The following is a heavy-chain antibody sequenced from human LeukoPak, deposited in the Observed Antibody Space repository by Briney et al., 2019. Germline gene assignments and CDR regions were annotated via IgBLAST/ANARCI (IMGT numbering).Heavy chain of an antibody. V-gene: IGHV4-59*08. J-gene: IGHJ6*03. CDR1: GGSIRSYY. CDR2: IYYSGST. D-gene: IGHD6-19*01. Sequence: SETLSLTCTVSGGSIRSYYWSWIRQSPGKGLEWIGYIYYSGSTRYNPSLNSRVTISVDTSKNQFSLKLSSVTAADTAVYYCARMAGAGGWYYYYYYMDVWGKGTTVTISS. CDR3: ARMAGAGGWYYYYYYMDV.